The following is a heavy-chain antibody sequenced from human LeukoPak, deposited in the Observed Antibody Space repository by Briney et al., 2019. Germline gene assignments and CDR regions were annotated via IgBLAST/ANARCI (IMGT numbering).Heavy chain of an antibody. V-gene: IGHV4-59*01. CDR1: AGSISSYY. J-gene: IGHJ5*02. CDR3: ARDGGGSYGAVGSFYP. CDR2: MYYSGST. D-gene: IGHD4/OR15-4a*01. Sequence: PSETLSLTCTVSAGSISSYYWSWIRQPPGKGLEWIGDMYYSGSTNYNPSLKSRVTISVDTSKNQFSLKLTSVTAADAAVYYCARDGGGSYGAVGSFYPWGQGTLVTVSS.